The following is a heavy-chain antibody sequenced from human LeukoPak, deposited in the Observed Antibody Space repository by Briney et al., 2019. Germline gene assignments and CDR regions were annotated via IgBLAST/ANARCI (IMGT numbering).Heavy chain of an antibody. J-gene: IGHJ4*02. CDR2: ISSSGSTI. D-gene: IGHD3-10*01. V-gene: IGHV3-11*01. CDR3: ARDQIYGDYFDY. Sequence: TGGSLRLSCAASGFTFSDYYMSWIRQAPGKGLEWVSYISSSGSTIYYADSVKGRFTISRDNAKNSLYLQMNSLRAEDTAVYYCARDQIYGDYFDYWGQGTLVTVSS. CDR1: GFTFSDYY.